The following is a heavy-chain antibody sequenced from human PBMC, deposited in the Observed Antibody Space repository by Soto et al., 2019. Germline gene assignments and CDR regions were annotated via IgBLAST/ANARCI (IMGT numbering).Heavy chain of an antibody. V-gene: IGHV3-15*07. CDR1: GFTFNRAW. Sequence: GGSLRLSCAAYGFTFNRAWMSWVRQAPGKGLEWVGRLKGKSVGGTTDYAAPVTGRFTISSDDSKNTLYLQMNSLKIEDTAVYYCTTEFGYSRGQNDNWGQGT. D-gene: IGHD3-22*01. CDR3: TTEFGYSRGQNDN. J-gene: IGHJ4*02. CDR2: LKGKSVGGTT.